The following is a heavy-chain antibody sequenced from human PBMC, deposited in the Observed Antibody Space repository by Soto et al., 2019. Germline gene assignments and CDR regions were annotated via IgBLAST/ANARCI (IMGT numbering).Heavy chain of an antibody. CDR1: GYTFTSYH. CDR2: INPSGGST. V-gene: IGHV1-46*01. J-gene: IGHJ6*02. D-gene: IGHD2-2*02. Sequence: ASVKVSCKASGYTFTSYHMHWVRQAPGQGLEWMGIINPSGGSTSYAQKFQGRVIMTRDTSTTTVYMELSSLRSEDTAVYYCARDGADRGSGPYHYYYYGMDVWGQGTTVTGSS. CDR3: ARDGADRGSGPYHYYYYGMDV.